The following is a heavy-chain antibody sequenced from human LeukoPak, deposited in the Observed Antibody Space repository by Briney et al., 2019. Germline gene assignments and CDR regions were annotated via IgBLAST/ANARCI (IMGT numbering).Heavy chain of an antibody. D-gene: IGHD6-19*01. V-gene: IGHV1-69*13. CDR1: GGSFSSYA. CDR2: IIPIFGTA. CDR3: ARDSSGYSSGWYPDY. J-gene: IGHJ4*02. Sequence: SVKVSCKASGGSFSSYAISWVRQAPGQGLEWMGGIIPIFGTANYAQKFQGRVTITADESTSTAYMELSSLRSDDTAVYYCARDSSGYSSGWYPDYWGQGTLVTVSS.